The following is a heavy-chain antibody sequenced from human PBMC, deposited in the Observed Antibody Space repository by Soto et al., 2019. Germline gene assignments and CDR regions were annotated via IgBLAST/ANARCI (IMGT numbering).Heavy chain of an antibody. J-gene: IGHJ4*02. CDR3: ARAALRFGGVIVPSHFDY. CDR1: GFTFSDYY. V-gene: IGHV3-11*06. D-gene: IGHD3-16*02. Sequence: PGGSLRLSCAASGFTFSDYYMSWIRQAPGKGLEWVSYISSSSSYTNYADSVKGRFTISRDNAKNSLYLQMNSLRAEDTAVYYCARAALRFGGVIVPSHFDYWGQGTLVTVSS. CDR2: ISSSSSYT.